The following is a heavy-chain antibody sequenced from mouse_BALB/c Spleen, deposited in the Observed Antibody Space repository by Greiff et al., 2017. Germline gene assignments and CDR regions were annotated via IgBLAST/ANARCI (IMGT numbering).Heavy chain of an antibody. D-gene: IGHD4-1*01. CDR3: ARGTGKDYLDY. V-gene: IGHV5-17*02. CDR1: GFTFSSFG. CDR2: LSSGSSTI. Sequence: EVQLVESGGGLVQPGGSRKLSCAASGFTFSSFGMHWVRQAPEKGLEWVAYLSSGSSTIYYADTVKGRFTISRDNPKNTRFLQMTSLRAEDTAMYYCARGTGKDYLDYGGQGTTLTVSS. J-gene: IGHJ2*01.